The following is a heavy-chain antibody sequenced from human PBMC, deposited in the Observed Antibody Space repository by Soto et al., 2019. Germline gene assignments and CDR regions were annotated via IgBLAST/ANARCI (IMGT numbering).Heavy chain of an antibody. J-gene: IGHJ5*02. Sequence: ASVKVSCKASGYTFTSYAMHWVRQAPGQRLEWMGWINAGNGNTKYSQKFQGRVTITRDTSASTAYMELSSRGAXXTXVXXXXXEQQLLLLHPTNWFDPWGQGTLVTVS. CDR1: GYTFTSYA. D-gene: IGHD6-13*01. CDR3: XXEQQLLLLHPTNWFDP. CDR2: INAGNGNT. V-gene: IGHV1-3*01.